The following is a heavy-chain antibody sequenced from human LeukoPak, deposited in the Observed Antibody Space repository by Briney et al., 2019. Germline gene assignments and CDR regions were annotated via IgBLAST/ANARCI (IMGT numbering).Heavy chain of an antibody. CDR1: GFTFSGSD. V-gene: IGHV3-73*01. Sequence: GGSLKLSCAASGFTFSGSDMHWVRQASGKGLEWVGRIRIKTNGYATAYAASVKGRFTISRDDSKNTAYLQMNSLKTEDTAVYYCTTLDFDYWGQGTLVTVSS. CDR2: IRIKTNGYAT. J-gene: IGHJ4*02. CDR3: TTLDFDY.